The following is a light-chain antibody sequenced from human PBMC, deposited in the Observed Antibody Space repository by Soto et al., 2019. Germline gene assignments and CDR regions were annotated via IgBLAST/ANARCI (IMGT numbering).Light chain of an antibody. CDR2: GAS. CDR1: QSVSGS. V-gene: IGKV3D-15*01. CDR3: QQYNHWYT. Sequence: IVMTQSPDTLSASPGERATLSCRASQSVSGSLAWFQQKPGQAPRLLIYGASTRATGIPARFSGSGFGTEFTLTISSLQSEDSAVYYCQQYNHWYTFGQGTKLDI. J-gene: IGKJ2*01.